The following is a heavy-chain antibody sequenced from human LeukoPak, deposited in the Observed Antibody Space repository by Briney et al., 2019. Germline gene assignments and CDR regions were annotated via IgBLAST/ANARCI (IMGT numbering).Heavy chain of an antibody. CDR1: GGSISSYY. J-gene: IGHJ3*02. Sequence: SETLSLTCTVSGGSISSYYWSWIRQPPGKGLEWVGYIYYSESTSYNPSLKSRVTISVETSKKQFSLKLSSVTAADTAFYYCARYIVSYPHDAFDIWGQGKMVTVSS. V-gene: IGHV4-59*01. CDR2: IYYSEST. D-gene: IGHD1-26*01. CDR3: ARYIVSYPHDAFDI.